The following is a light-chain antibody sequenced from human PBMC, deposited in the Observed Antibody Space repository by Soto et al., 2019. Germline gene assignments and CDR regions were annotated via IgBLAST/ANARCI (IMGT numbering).Light chain of an antibody. CDR3: QQSYNWPPYT. Sequence: DIVLTQSPATLSLSPGQRATLSCRASQKISGYLAWYQHKPGQAPRLLVHGASMRAAGVPARFTGSGSGTDFTLTISGLQSDDFAVYYCQQSYNWPPYTFGQGTKLQIE. V-gene: IGKV3-15*01. J-gene: IGKJ2*01. CDR2: GAS. CDR1: QKISGY.